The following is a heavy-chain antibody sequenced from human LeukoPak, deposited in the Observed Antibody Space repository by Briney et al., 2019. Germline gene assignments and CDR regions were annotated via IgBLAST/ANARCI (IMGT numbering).Heavy chain of an antibody. Sequence: PGGSLRLSCAVSGFTFSSYWMSWVRQAPGKGLEWVANIKQDGSEKYYVDSVKGRFTISRDNAKNSLYLQMNSLRAEDTAVYYCARYDYGLYWYFDLWGRGTLVTVSS. D-gene: IGHD4-17*01. CDR1: GFTFSSYW. V-gene: IGHV3-7*03. CDR2: IKQDGSEK. CDR3: ARYDYGLYWYFDL. J-gene: IGHJ2*01.